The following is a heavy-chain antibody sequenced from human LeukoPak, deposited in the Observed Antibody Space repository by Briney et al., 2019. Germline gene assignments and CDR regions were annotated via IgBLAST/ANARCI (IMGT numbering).Heavy chain of an antibody. D-gene: IGHD3-22*01. CDR1: GFTFSSYG. CDR2: ISYDGSNK. J-gene: IGHJ4*02. V-gene: IGHV3-30*18. CDR3: AKVDGVTSTSFDY. Sequence: PGGSLTLSCAASGFTFSSYGMHWVRQAPGKGLEWVAVISYDGSNKYYADSVKGRFTISRDNSENTLYLQMNSLRAEDTAVYYCAKVDGVTSTSFDYWGQGTLVTVSS.